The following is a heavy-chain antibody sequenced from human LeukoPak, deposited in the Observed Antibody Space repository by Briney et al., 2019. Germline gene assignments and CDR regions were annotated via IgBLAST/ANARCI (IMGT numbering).Heavy chain of an antibody. D-gene: IGHD3-9*01. CDR3: ARPLTGYSYFDY. CDR1: GGSIGSSPYY. CDR2: VYYSGST. Sequence: SETLSLTCTVSGGSIGSSPYYGGWIRQPPGKGLEWIGSVYYSGSTSYNPPLKSRVTISVDTSKNQFSLKLNSVTAADTAVYYCARPLTGYSYFDYWGQGTLVTVSS. J-gene: IGHJ4*02. V-gene: IGHV4-39*01.